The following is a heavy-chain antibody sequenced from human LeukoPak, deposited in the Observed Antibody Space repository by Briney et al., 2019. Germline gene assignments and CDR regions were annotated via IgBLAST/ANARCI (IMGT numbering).Heavy chain of an antibody. V-gene: IGHV4-34*01. CDR2: INHSGST. CDR3: ARGSAYVDSRPNEHYSDY. J-gene: IGHJ4*02. D-gene: IGHD3-10*02. Sequence: SETLSLTCAVYGGSFSGYYWSWIRQPPGKGLEWIGEINHSGSTNYNPSLKSRVTISVDTSKNQFSLKLSSVTAADTAVYYCARGSAYVDSRPNEHYSDYWGQGTLVTVSS. CDR1: GGSFSGYY.